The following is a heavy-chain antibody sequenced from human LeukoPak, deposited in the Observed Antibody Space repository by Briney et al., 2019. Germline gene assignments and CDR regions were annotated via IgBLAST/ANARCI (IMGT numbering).Heavy chain of an antibody. Sequence: PGGSLTLSCAASGFTFSGSAMHWVRQASGKGLEWVGRIRSKANSYATAYAASVKASFNISRDDSKNTAYLQMNSLKTEDTAVYYCTRADYDFWSGYYNSFDYWGQGTLVTVSS. V-gene: IGHV3-73*01. CDR1: GFTFSGSA. CDR3: TRADYDFWSGYYNSFDY. D-gene: IGHD3-3*01. J-gene: IGHJ4*02. CDR2: IRSKANSYAT.